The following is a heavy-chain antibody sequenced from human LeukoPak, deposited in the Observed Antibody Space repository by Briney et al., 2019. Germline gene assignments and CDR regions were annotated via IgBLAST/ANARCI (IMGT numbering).Heavy chain of an antibody. Sequence: ASVKVSCKASGYTFTGSYMHWVRQAPGQGLEWMGWINPNSGGTNYAQKFQGRVTMTRDTSISTAYMELSRLRSDDTAVYYCARDRDYGDLNFDYWGQGTLVTVSS. V-gene: IGHV1-2*02. CDR3: ARDRDYGDLNFDY. J-gene: IGHJ4*02. CDR2: INPNSGGT. CDR1: GYTFTGSY. D-gene: IGHD4-17*01.